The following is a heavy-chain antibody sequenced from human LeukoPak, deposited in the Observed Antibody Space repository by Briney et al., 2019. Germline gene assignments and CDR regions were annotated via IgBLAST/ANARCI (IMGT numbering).Heavy chain of an antibody. CDR1: GYTFTNYP. J-gene: IGHJ4*02. D-gene: IGHD6-19*01. CDR3: ARGGYSRGQGSPFDY. CDR2: INTNTGSP. V-gene: IGHV7-4-1*02. Sequence: ASVKVSCKASGYTFTNYPMIWVRQAPGQGLEWMGWINTNTGSPTYAQGFTGRFVFSLDTPVGTTYLQINSLKTEDTAVYYCARGGYSRGQGSPFDYWGQGTLVTVSS.